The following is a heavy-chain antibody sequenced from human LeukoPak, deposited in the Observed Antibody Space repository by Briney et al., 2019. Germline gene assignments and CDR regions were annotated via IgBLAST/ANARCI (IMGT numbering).Heavy chain of an antibody. CDR1: GGSISSSSYY. CDR3: ARHWVSSESPYSFDI. V-gene: IGHV4-39*01. D-gene: IGHD1-26*01. J-gene: IGHJ3*02. Sequence: SETLSLTCTVSGGSISSSSYYWGWIRQPPGKGLEWIGSIYYSGSTYYNPSLKSRVTISVDTSKNQFSLKLSSVTAADTAVYYCARHWVSSESPYSFDIWGQGTMVTVSS. CDR2: IYYSGST.